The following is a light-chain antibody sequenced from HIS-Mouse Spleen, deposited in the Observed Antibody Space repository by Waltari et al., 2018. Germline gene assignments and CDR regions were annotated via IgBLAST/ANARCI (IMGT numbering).Light chain of an antibody. CDR3: SSYAGSNNLV. CDR1: TSDVGGYNY. J-gene: IGLJ3*02. V-gene: IGLV2-8*01. Sequence: QSALTQPPSASGPPGQSVTISCTGPTSDVGGYNYVSWYQQHPGKAPKLMIYEVSKRPSGVPERFSGSKSGNTASLTVSGLQAEDEADYYCSSYAGSNNLVFGGGTKLTVL. CDR2: EVS.